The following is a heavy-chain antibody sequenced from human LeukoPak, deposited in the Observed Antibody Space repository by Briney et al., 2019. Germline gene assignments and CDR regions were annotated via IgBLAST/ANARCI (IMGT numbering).Heavy chain of an antibody. CDR2: INHSGST. D-gene: IGHD1-7*01. J-gene: IGHJ4*02. CDR1: GGSISSYY. CDR3: ARGPAGVPYWNYAPYFDY. V-gene: IGHV4-34*01. Sequence: KPSETLSLTCTVSGGSISSYYWSWIRQPPGKGLEWIGEINHSGSTNYNPSLKSRVTISVDTSKNQFSLKLSSVTAADTAVYYCARGPAGVPYWNYAPYFDYWGQGTLVTVSS.